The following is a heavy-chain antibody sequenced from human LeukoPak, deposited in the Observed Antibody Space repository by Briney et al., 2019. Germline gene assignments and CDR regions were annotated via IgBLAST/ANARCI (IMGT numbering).Heavy chain of an antibody. CDR1: GGSISSSSYY. J-gene: IGHJ4*02. CDR2: IYYSGST. V-gene: IGHV4-39*06. CDR3: ARGLYTSPFDY. Sequence: PSETLSLTCTVSGGSISSSSYYWGWIRQPPGKGLEWIGSIYYSGSTYYNPSLKSRVSISVDTSKNQFDLKLSSVTAADTAVYYCARGLYTSPFDYWGQGTLVTVSS.